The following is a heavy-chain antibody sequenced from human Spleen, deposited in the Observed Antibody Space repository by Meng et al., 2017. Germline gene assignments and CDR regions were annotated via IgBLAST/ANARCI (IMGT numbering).Heavy chain of an antibody. D-gene: IGHD6-19*01. Sequence: GSLRLSCAASGFTFSSYAMSWVRQAPGKGLEWVSAISGSGGSTYYADSVKGRFTISRDNSKNTLYLQMNSLRAEDTAVYYCARGEAVAGTFSYYFDYWGQGTLVTVSS. CDR2: ISGSGGST. J-gene: IGHJ4*02. CDR1: GFTFSSYA. CDR3: ARGEAVAGTFSYYFDY. V-gene: IGHV3-23*01.